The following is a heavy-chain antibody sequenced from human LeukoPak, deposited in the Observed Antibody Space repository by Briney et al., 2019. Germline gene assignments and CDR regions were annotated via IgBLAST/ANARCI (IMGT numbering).Heavy chain of an antibody. CDR2: ISSSSSYI. Sequence: PGGSLRLSCAASGFTFSSFEMHWVRQAPGKGLEWVSSISSSSSYIYYADSVKGRFTISRDNAKNSLYLQMNSLRAEDTAVYYCARDRGGGAAAFLSVYFDYWGQGTLVTVSS. J-gene: IGHJ4*02. CDR1: GFTFSSFE. D-gene: IGHD6-13*01. V-gene: IGHV3-21*01. CDR3: ARDRGGGAAAFLSVYFDY.